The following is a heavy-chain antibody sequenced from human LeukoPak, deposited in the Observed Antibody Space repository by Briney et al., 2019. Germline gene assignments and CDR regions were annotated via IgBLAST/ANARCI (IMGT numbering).Heavy chain of an antibody. Sequence: SVKVSCKASGGTFSSCAISWVRQAPGQGLEWMGGIIPIFGTANYAQKFQGRVTITADKSTSTAYMELSSLRSEDTAVYYCARGHITGTPMDVWGKGTTVTVSS. D-gene: IGHD1-20*01. CDR3: ARGHITGTPMDV. J-gene: IGHJ6*03. V-gene: IGHV1-69*06. CDR2: IIPIFGTA. CDR1: GGTFSSCA.